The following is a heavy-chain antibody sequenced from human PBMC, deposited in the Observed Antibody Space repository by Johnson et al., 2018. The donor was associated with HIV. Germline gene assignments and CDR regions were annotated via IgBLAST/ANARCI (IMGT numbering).Heavy chain of an antibody. CDR1: GFTFSSYA. CDR3: ANRGHLAWPETYAFDI. V-gene: IGHV3-30*04. J-gene: IGHJ3*02. CDR2: ISYDGSNK. D-gene: IGHD1-14*01. Sequence: QVQLVESGGGVVQPGRSLRLSCAASGFTFSSYAMHWVRQAPGKGLEWVAVISYDGSNKYYADSVKGRFTISRDNSKNTLYLQMNSLRAEDTAVYYCANRGHLAWPETYAFDIWGQGTMVTVSS.